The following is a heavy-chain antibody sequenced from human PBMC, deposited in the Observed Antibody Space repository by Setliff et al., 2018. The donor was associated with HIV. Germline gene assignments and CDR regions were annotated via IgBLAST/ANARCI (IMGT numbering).Heavy chain of an antibody. J-gene: IGHJ6*03. CDR2: MNPNSGNT. CDR3: ARARRDSYDRGRRNHYYIDV. Sequence: ASVKVSCKASGYTFSSYDINWVRQATGQGLEWMGWMNPNSGNTGYAQKFQGRVTMTRDTSISTAYMELNSLKFEDTAVYYCARARRDSYDRGRRNHYYIDVWGKGTTVTVSS. V-gene: IGHV1-8*02. CDR1: GYTFSSYD. D-gene: IGHD3-22*01.